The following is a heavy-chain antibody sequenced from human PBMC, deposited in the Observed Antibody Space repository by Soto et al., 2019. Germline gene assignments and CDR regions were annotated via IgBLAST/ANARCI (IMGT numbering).Heavy chain of an antibody. Sequence: SLRLSCAASGFTFSSYGMHWVRQAPGKGLELVAVISYDGSNKYYADSVKGRFTISRDNSKNTLYLQMNSLRAEDTAVYYCARADSSGWSPLDYWGQGXLVTVYS. D-gene: IGHD6-19*01. J-gene: IGHJ4*02. CDR2: ISYDGSNK. CDR1: GFTFSSYG. V-gene: IGHV3-30*03. CDR3: ARADSSGWSPLDY.